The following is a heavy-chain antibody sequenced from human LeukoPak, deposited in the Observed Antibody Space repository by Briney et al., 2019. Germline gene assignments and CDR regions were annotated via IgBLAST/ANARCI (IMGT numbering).Heavy chain of an antibody. Sequence: ASVKVSCKTSGYNFRNYGINWVRQAPGQGLEWMGWISGANGNTDYAQNVQGRVTMITDTSTSTAYMELRSLRSDDTAVYYCARENPYYDNYYMDVWGKGITVTVSS. CDR3: ARENPYYDNYYMDV. CDR1: GYNFRNYG. J-gene: IGHJ6*03. CDR2: ISGANGNT. V-gene: IGHV1-18*01.